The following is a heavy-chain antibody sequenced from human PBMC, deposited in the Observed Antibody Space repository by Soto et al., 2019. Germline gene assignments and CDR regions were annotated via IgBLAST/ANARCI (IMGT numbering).Heavy chain of an antibody. CDR2: IIPVLGTT. CDR1: GATFSSYT. Sequence: QVQLVQSGAEVKKPGSSVKVSCRASGATFSSYTVNWARQAPGRGLEWLSRIIPVLGTTDYAQKFKGRVTITADKSTNIVYMELSSLRSEDRSVYYCARRRYCGYDCYHKHYYGMDVWGQGTTVTVAS. V-gene: IGHV1-69*08. D-gene: IGHD2-21*02. CDR3: ARRRYCGYDCYHKHYYGMDV. J-gene: IGHJ6*02.